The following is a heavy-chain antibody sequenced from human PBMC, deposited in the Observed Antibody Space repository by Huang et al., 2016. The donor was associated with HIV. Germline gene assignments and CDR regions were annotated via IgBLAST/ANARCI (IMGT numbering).Heavy chain of an antibody. CDR3: ARDRKYDNAWYWFDP. V-gene: IGHV1-69*01. CDR1: GGTFSSYA. Sequence: QVQLVQSGAEVKKPGSSVRVSREASGGTFSSYAINWVRQAPGKGLEWMGGIIPIFGTPNYAQKFQGRVTITADESTSTAYMELSSLRSDDTAVYYCARDRKYDNAWYWFDPWGQGTLVTVSS. D-gene: IGHD1-1*01. J-gene: IGHJ5*02. CDR2: IIPIFGTP.